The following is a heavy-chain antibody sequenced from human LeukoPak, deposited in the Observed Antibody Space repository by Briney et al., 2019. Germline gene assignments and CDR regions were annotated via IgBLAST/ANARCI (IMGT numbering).Heavy chain of an antibody. CDR2: IYYSGST. D-gene: IGHD3-22*01. CDR3: ARDKNYYDGGGYFFDY. J-gene: IGHJ4*02. V-gene: IGHV4-61*01. Sequence: SETLSLTCTVSGGSVSSGNYYWSWIRQPPGKGLEWIGNIYYSGSTNFNPSLKSRLTISVDTSKNQFSLKLSSVTAADTAVYYCARDKNYYDGGGYFFDYWGQGTLVTVSS. CDR1: GGSVSSGNYY.